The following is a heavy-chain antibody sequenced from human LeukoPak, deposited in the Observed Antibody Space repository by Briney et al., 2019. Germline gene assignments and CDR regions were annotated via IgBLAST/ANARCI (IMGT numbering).Heavy chain of an antibody. Sequence: ASVKVSCKASGYTFNNYGISWVRQVPGQGLEWMGWISPYNGNTKFAQKFQGRVTVTTETSTSTAYMELRNLRSDDTAVYYCARQSYFDGRGDDAFDIWGQGIMVTVSS. CDR3: ARQSYFDGRGDDAFDI. D-gene: IGHD2-15*01. J-gene: IGHJ3*02. CDR2: ISPYNGNT. CDR1: GYTFNNYG. V-gene: IGHV1-18*01.